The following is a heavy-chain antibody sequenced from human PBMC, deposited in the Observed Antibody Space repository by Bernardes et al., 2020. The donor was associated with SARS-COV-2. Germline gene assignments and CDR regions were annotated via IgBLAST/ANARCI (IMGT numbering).Heavy chain of an antibody. V-gene: IGHV3-48*04. CDR1: VLNNSGNR. Sequence: SHTLAGSVLNNSGNRRVWVGRAPGKGLEWVSYISSSSGTIYYADSVKGRFTISRDNAKNSLYLQMNSLRAEDAAVYYCARGRPPDIWGQGTMVPVSA. CDR2: ISSSSGTI. CDR3: ARGRPPDI. J-gene: IGHJ3*02.